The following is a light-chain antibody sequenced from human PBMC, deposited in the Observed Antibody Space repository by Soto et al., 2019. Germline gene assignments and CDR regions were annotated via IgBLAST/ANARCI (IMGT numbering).Light chain of an antibody. V-gene: IGKV3-11*01. J-gene: IGKJ5*01. Sequence: EIVMTQSPATLSVSAGERATLSCRASQSVSSYLAWYQQKPGQAPRLLIYDISNRATGIPARFSGSGSGTDFTLTISSLEPDNFAVYYCQQRNDWQVTFGQGTRLEIK. CDR1: QSVSSY. CDR3: QQRNDWQVT. CDR2: DIS.